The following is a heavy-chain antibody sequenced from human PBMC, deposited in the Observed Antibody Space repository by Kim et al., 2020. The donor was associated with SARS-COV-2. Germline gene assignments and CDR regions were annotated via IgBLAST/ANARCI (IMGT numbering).Heavy chain of an antibody. V-gene: IGHV2-5*02. CDR3: ARILIAAPVRGAFDV. CDR1: GFSLTTSGVA. J-gene: IGHJ3*01. D-gene: IGHD6-6*01. Sequence: SGPTLVKPTQTLTLTCTFSGFSLTTSGVAVGWIRQPPGKALEWLALINWDNDKLYSPSLKSRLTITKDTSKNQVVLIMTNMDPLDTATYYCARILIAAPVRGAFDVWGQGTRVTVSS. CDR2: INWDNDK.